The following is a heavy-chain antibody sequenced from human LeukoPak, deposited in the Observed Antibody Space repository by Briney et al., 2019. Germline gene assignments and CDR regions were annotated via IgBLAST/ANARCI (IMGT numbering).Heavy chain of an antibody. CDR2: VSSTENSK. J-gene: IGHJ4*02. Sequence: GGSLTLSCVASGFIFGDNWMGWVRQAPGKGLEWVAYVSSTENSKSYADSVRGRCTISRDNAKNSLYLQVNSLRAEDTAVYYCARGLYYFDYWGQGTQVTVSS. V-gene: IGHV3-11*04. CDR1: GFIFGDNW. CDR3: ARGLYYFDY.